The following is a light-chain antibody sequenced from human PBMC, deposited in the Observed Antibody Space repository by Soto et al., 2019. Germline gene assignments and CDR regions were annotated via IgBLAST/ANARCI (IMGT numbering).Light chain of an antibody. CDR1: QSVSSN. CDR3: QQYGGSPRT. V-gene: IGKV3-20*01. CDR2: GAS. Sequence: EIVMTQSPATLSLSPGERATLSCRASQSVSSNLAWYQQKPGQAPRLLIYGASTRATGIPARFSGSGSGTDFTLTIARLEPEDFAVYYCQQYGGSPRTFGQGTRLEIK. J-gene: IGKJ5*01.